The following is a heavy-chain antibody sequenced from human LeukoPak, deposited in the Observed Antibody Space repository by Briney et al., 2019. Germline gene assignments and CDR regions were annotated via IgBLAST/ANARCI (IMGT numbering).Heavy chain of an antibody. CDR2: INHSGST. CDR3: ARASKRLGAGRLDY. D-gene: IGHD4/OR15-4a*01. CDR1: GGSFSGYY. V-gene: IGHV4-34*01. Sequence: SETLSLTCAVYGGSFSGYYWSWIRQPPGKGLEWIGEINHSGSTNYNPSLKSRVTISVDTSKNQFSLKLSSVTAADTAVYYCARASKRLGAGRLDYWGQGTLVTVSP. J-gene: IGHJ4*02.